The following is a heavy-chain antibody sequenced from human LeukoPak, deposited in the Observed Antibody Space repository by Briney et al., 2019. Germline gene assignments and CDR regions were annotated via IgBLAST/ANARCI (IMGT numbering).Heavy chain of an antibody. CDR1: GNSISIYY. V-gene: IGHV4-4*07. J-gene: IGHJ3*02. D-gene: IGHD6-19*01. Sequence: SETLSLTCTVSGNSISIYYWSWIRQPAGKGLEWIGHIYTSGSTYYNPSLKSRVTISVDTSKNQFSLKLSSVTAADTAVYYCARDHYSSGWYKPPDAFDIWGQGTMVTVSS. CDR2: IYTSGST. CDR3: ARDHYSSGWYKPPDAFDI.